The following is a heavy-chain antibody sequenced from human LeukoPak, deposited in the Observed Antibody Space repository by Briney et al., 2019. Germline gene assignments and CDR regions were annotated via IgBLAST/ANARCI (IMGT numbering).Heavy chain of an antibody. CDR1: GGSISSSSYY. D-gene: IGHD3-22*01. J-gene: IGHJ4*02. CDR3: ARASPEGAYYYDSSGYYFDY. Sequence: SETLSLTCTVSGGSISSSSYYWGWIRQPPGKGLEWIGSIYYSGSTYYNPSLKSRVTISVDTSKNQFSLKLSSVTAADTAVYYCARASPEGAYYYDSSGYYFDYWGQGTLVTVSS. CDR2: IYYSGST. V-gene: IGHV4-39*07.